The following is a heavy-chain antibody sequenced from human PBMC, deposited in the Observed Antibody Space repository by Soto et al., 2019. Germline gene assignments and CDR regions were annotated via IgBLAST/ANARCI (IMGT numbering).Heavy chain of an antibody. D-gene: IGHD5-12*01. CDR3: ARDQDLCRGYSCNGMDV. J-gene: IGHJ6*02. V-gene: IGHV3-23*01. Sequence: LRLSCAASGFTFSRYAMNWVRQAPGKGLEWVSAISGSGGSTYYPDSVKGRFTISRDNSKNTLYLQMNSLRAEDSAVYYCARDQDLCRGYSCNGMDVWCQAPTVTVSS. CDR1: GFTFSRYA. CDR2: ISGSGGST.